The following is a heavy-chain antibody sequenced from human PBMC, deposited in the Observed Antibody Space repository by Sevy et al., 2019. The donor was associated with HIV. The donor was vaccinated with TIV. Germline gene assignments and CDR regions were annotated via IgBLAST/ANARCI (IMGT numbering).Heavy chain of an antibody. CDR2: ISWDGGST. CDR1: GFTFDDYA. J-gene: IGHJ6*02. V-gene: IGHV3-43D*03. Sequence: GGSLRLSCAASGFTFDDYAMHWVRQAPGKGLEWVSLISWDGGSTYYADSVKGRFTISRDNSKNSLYLQMNSLRAEDTALYYCAKDIGGYRKYYCYDGMDVWGQGTTVTVSS. CDR3: AKDIGGYRKYYCYDGMDV. D-gene: IGHD1-1*01.